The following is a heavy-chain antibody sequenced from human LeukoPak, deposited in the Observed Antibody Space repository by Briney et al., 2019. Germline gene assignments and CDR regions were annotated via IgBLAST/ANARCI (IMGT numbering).Heavy chain of an antibody. Sequence: PGGSLRLSCAASGFTFSSYSMNWVRQAPGKGLEWVSSISSSSSYIYYADSVKGRFTISRDNAKNSLYLQMNSLRAEDTAVYYCARDLYSSGWSDYGMDVWGQGTTVTVFS. CDR1: GFTFSSYS. CDR3: ARDLYSSGWSDYGMDV. CDR2: ISSSSSYI. J-gene: IGHJ6*02. V-gene: IGHV3-21*01. D-gene: IGHD6-19*01.